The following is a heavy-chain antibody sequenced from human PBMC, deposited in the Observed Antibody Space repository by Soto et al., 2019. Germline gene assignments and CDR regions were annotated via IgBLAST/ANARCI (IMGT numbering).Heavy chain of an antibody. CDR1: GGSISSSSYY. CDR2: IYYSGST. J-gene: IGHJ6*02. CDR3: SREGVCSSTSCRHYYYGMDV. D-gene: IGHD2-2*01. V-gene: IGHV4-39*02. Sequence: PSETLSLTCTVSGGSISSSSYYWGWIRQPPGKGLEWIGSIYYSGSTYYNSSLKSRVTISVDTSKNQFSLKLSSVTAADTVVYYFSREGVCSSTSCRHYYYGMDVWGQGTTVTVSS.